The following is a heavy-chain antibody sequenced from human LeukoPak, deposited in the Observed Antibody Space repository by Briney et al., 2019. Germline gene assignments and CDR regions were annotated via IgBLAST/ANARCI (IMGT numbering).Heavy chain of an antibody. J-gene: IGHJ4*02. CDR1: GFTFDDYA. CDR3: AKDRGDFSGWFF. V-gene: IGHV3-43*02. CDR2: ISGDGGST. D-gene: IGHD6-19*01. Sequence: GGSLRLSCAASGFTFDDYAMHWVRHAPGKCLEWVSLISGDGGSTYYADSVKGRFTISRDNSKNSLYLQMSSLRIEDTALYYCAKDRGDFSGWFFWGQGTLVTVSS.